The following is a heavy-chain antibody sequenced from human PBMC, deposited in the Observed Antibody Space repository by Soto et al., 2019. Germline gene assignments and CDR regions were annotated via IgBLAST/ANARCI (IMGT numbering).Heavy chain of an antibody. CDR2: IDHSGSN. V-gene: IGHV4-34*01. CDR3: ARRYGYGYPVYYGMDV. J-gene: IGHJ6*02. Sequence: QVQLQQWGAGLLKPSETQSLTCAVYGGSFSGYYWSWIRQPPGKGLEWIGEIDHSGSNNYNPSLKSRVTISVGTSKNQFSLKLSSVTAADTAVYYCARRYGYGYPVYYGMDVWGQGTTVTVSS. CDR1: GGSFSGYY. D-gene: IGHD5-18*01.